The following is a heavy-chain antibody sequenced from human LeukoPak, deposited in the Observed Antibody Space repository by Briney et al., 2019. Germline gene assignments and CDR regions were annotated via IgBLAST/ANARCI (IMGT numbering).Heavy chain of an antibody. Sequence: GASVKVSCKASGHTFTSYGISWVRQAPGQGLEWMGWISAYNGNTNYAQKLQGRVTMTTDTSTSTAYMELRSLRSDDTAVYYCARPSYGSGSYYYFDYWGQGTLVTVSS. D-gene: IGHD3-10*01. J-gene: IGHJ4*02. V-gene: IGHV1-18*01. CDR2: ISAYNGNT. CDR3: ARPSYGSGSYYYFDY. CDR1: GHTFTSYG.